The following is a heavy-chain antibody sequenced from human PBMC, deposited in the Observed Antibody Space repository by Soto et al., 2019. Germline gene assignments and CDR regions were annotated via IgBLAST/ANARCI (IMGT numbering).Heavy chain of an antibody. Sequence: EVQLVESGGGLVKPGGSLRLSCAASGFTFSNAWMSWVRQAPGKGLEWVGRIKSKTDGGTTDYAAPVKGRFTISRDDSKNTLYLQMSSRKTEDTAVYYCTTGWYDYIWGSYRVNYYYYMDVWGKGTTVTVSS. CDR3: TTGWYDYIWGSYRVNYYYYMDV. V-gene: IGHV3-15*01. J-gene: IGHJ6*03. D-gene: IGHD3-16*02. CDR1: GFTFSNAW. CDR2: IKSKTDGGTT.